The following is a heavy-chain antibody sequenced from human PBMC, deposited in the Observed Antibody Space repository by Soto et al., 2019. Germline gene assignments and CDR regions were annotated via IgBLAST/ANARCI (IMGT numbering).Heavy chain of an antibody. D-gene: IGHD3-22*01. Sequence: ASVKVSCKASGYTFTSYGISWVRQAPGKGLEWVSVIYSGGSTYYADSVKGRFTISRDNSKNTLYLQMNSLRAEDTAVYYCARVGHYYDSSGYYAALVYWGQGTLVTVSS. J-gene: IGHJ4*02. V-gene: IGHV3-66*01. CDR1: GYTFTSYG. CDR2: IYSGGST. CDR3: ARVGHYYDSSGYYAALVY.